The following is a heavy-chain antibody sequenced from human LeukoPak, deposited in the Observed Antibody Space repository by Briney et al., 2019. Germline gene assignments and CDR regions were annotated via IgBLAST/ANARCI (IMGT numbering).Heavy chain of an antibody. CDR1: GSSISNGFF. V-gene: IGHV4-38-2*02. D-gene: IGHD2-2*01. CDR2: IQNGGDS. CDR3: ARGMGRFCTSSSCYLSFVY. J-gene: IGHJ4*02. Sequence: PSETLSLTCNVSGSSISNGFFWAWIRQSPGKGLEWIGSIQNGGDSYYNPPLKSRTTMSVDTSKNQFSLKLTSVTAADTAVFYCARGMGRFCTSSSCYLSFVYWGQGTLVTVSS.